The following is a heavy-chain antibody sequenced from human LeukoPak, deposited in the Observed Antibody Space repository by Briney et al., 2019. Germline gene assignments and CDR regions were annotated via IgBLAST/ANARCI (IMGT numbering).Heavy chain of an antibody. V-gene: IGHV4-4*02. D-gene: IGHD3-10*01. CDR1: GGSISSSNW. J-gene: IGHJ4*02. Sequence: ASETLSLTCAVSGGSISSSNWWSWVRQPPGKGLEWIGEIYHSGSTYYSPSLKSRVTISVDTSKNQFSLKLTSVTAADTAVYYCARRKGFGEGYFDSWGQGTLVTVSS. CDR2: IYHSGST. CDR3: ARRKGFGEGYFDS.